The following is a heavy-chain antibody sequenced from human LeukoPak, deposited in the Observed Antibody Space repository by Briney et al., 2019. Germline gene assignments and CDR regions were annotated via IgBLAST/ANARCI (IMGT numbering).Heavy chain of an antibody. Sequence: SETLSLTCTVSGGSISSGGYYWSWIRQHPGKGLEWIGYIYYSGSTYYNPSLKSRVTISVDTSKNQFSLKLSSVTAADTAVYYCARASRNYYDSSGYWIPGAIDYWGQGTLVTVSS. V-gene: IGHV4-31*03. J-gene: IGHJ4*02. CDR1: GGSISSGGYY. CDR2: IYYSGST. CDR3: ARASRNYYDSSGYWIPGAIDY. D-gene: IGHD3-22*01.